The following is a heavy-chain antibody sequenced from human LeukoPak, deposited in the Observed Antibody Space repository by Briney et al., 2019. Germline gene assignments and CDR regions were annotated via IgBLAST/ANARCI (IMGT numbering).Heavy chain of an antibody. CDR1: GYTFTDYA. V-gene: IGHV7-4-1*02. J-gene: IGHJ4*02. D-gene: IGHD3-22*01. CDR3: ARLAYYDSSGYYGSAVAWYFDY. CDR2: IHPNTGNP. Sequence: ASVKVSCKASGYTFTDYAMNWVRQAPGQGLEGMGWIHPNTGNPTYAQGFTGRFVFSLDTSVGTTYLQISSLKAEDTAVYYCARLAYYDSSGYYGSAVAWYFDYWGQGTLVTVSS.